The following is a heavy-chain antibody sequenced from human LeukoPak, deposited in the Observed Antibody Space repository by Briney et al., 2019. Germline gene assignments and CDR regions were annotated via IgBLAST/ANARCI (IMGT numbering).Heavy chain of an antibody. V-gene: IGHV3-30*04. CDR1: GFTFSSYA. CDR3: ARDRTYQLPWEGFFDY. D-gene: IGHD2-2*01. CDR2: ISYDGSNK. J-gene: IGHJ4*02. Sequence: GGSLRLSCAASGFTFSSYAMHWVRQAPGKGLEWVVVISYDGSNKYYADSVKGRFTISRDNSKNTLYLQMNSLRAEDTAVYYCARDRTYQLPWEGFFDYWGQGTLVTVSS.